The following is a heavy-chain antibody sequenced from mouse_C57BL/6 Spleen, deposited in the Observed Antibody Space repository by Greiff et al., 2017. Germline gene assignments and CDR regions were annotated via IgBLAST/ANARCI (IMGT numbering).Heavy chain of an antibody. J-gene: IGHJ4*01. CDR3: ARGYYGSYYAMDY. CDR1: GYTFTSYW. D-gene: IGHD1-1*01. V-gene: IGHV1-69*01. CDR2: IGPSDSYT. Sequence: VQLQQSGPELVKPGASVKIPCKACGYTFTSYWMHWVKQRPGQGLEWIGEIGPSDSYTTYNQKFKGKSTLTVDKSSSTAYMQLSSLTSEDSAVYYCARGYYGSYYAMDYWGQGTSVTVSS.